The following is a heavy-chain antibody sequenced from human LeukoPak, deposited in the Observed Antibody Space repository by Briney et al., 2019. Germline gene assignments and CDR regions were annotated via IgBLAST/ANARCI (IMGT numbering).Heavy chain of an antibody. CDR3: ARVDYDSSGSHDY. J-gene: IGHJ4*02. V-gene: IGHV3-21*05. CDR1: GFTFSSYE. Sequence: GGSLRLSCAASGFTFSSYEMNWVRQAPGKGLEWVSYISSSSSYIYYADSVKGRFTISRDNAKNSLYLQMNSLRAEDTAVYYCARVDYDSSGSHDYWGQGTLVTVSS. D-gene: IGHD3-22*01. CDR2: ISSSSSYI.